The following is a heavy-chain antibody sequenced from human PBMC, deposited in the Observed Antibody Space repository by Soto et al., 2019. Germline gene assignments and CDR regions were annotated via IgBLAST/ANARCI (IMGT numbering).Heavy chain of an antibody. J-gene: IGHJ4*02. CDR1: GGSISSGGYS. V-gene: IGHV4-30-2*01. CDR2: IYHSGST. D-gene: IGHD5-12*01. CDR3: AAGGGLPRYY. Sequence: SETLSLTCAVCGGSISSGGYSGSWIRQPPGRGLEWIGYIYHSGSTYYNPSLKSRVTISVDRSKNQFSLKLSSVTAADTAVYYCAAGGGLPRYYWGQGTLVTVSS.